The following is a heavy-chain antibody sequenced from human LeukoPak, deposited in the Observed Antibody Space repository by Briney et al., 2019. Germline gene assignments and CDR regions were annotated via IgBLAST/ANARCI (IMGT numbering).Heavy chain of an antibody. CDR2: INPNNGGT. Sequence: ASMKVSCKASGYTFSAYYMHWVRQAPGQGLEWMGWINPNNGGTKYAQKFQGRVTMTRDTSISTAYMELSRLRSDDTAVYYCAKDLGGARFGYWGQGTLVTVSS. D-gene: IGHD4-17*01. J-gene: IGHJ4*02. CDR3: AKDLGGARFGY. V-gene: IGHV1-2*02. CDR1: GYTFSAYY.